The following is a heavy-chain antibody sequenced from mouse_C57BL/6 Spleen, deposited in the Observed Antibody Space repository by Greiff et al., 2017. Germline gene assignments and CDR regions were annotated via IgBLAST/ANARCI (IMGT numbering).Heavy chain of an antibody. V-gene: IGHV1-36*01. CDR3: ARRDYYGSSYWYFDV. D-gene: IGHD1-1*01. Sequence: EVQLQQSGPVLVKPGPSVKISCKASGFTFPDYYMHWVKQSHGKSLEWIGLVYPYNGGTSYNQKFKGKATLTVDTSSSTAYMELNSLTSEDSAVYYCARRDYYGSSYWYFDVWGTGTTVTVSS. CDR2: VYPYNGGT. J-gene: IGHJ1*03. CDR1: GFTFPDYY.